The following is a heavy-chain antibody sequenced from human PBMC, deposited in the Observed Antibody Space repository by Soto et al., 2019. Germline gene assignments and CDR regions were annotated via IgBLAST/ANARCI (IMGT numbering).Heavy chain of an antibody. CDR2: IHHTGNNYN. CDR1: GGSVRSDY. D-gene: IGHD1-1*01. CDR3: ARWDTTVNAFDL. J-gene: IGHJ3*01. V-gene: IGHV4-59*02. Sequence: QVQLQESGPGLVKPSETLSLTCSVSGGSVRSDYWNWLRQPAGKGLEWIGFIHHTGNNYNNSNPSHKSRLTVSIDTSKNQFSLTLAYVTAADTALYFCARWDTTVNAFDLWGQGTMVTVSS.